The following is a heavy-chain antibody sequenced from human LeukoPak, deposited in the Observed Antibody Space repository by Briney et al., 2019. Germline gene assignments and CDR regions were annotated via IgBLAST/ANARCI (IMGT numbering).Heavy chain of an antibody. V-gene: IGHV4-59*01. J-gene: IGHJ4*02. D-gene: IGHD4-23*01. Sequence: SETLSLTCTVSGGSISIYYWSWIRHPPGKGLECIGYIYYSGSTNCNPSLKGRVTISVDTSKNQFSLKLSSVTAADTAVYYCARDYYGGNNFDYWGQGTLVTVSS. CDR1: GGSISIYY. CDR2: IYYSGST. CDR3: ARDYYGGNNFDY.